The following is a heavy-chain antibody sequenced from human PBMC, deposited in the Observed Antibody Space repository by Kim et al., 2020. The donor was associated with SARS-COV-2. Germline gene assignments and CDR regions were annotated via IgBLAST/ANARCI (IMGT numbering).Heavy chain of an antibody. J-gene: IGHJ4*02. V-gene: IGHV5-10-1*01. CDR2: IDPSDSYT. CDR3: ARQSVVVAATGKSFDY. Sequence: GESLKISCKGSGYSFTSYWISWVRQMPGKGLEWMGRIDPSDSYTNYSPSFQGHVTISADKSISTAYLQWSSLKASDTAMYYCARQSVVVAATGKSFDYWGQGTLVTVSS. CDR1: GYSFTSYW. D-gene: IGHD2-15*01.